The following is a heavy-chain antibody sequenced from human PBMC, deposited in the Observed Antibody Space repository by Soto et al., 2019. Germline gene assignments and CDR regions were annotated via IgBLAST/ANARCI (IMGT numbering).Heavy chain of an antibody. Sequence: GGSLRLSCAASGFTFSSYAMSWVRQAPGKGLEWVSAISGSGGSTYYADSAKGRFTISRDNSKNTLYLQMNSLRAEDTAVYYCAKAKRYYYDLYYFDYWGQGTLVTVSS. J-gene: IGHJ4*02. CDR3: AKAKRYYYDLYYFDY. D-gene: IGHD3-22*01. CDR1: GFTFSSYA. V-gene: IGHV3-23*01. CDR2: ISGSGGST.